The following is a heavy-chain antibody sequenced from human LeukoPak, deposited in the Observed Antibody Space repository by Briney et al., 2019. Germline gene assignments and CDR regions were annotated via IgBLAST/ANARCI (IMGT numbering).Heavy chain of an antibody. Sequence: ASVKVSCKVSGYTLTELSMHWVRQAPGKGLEWMGGFDPEGGETIYAQKFQGRVTMTEDTSTDTAYMELSSLRSEDTAVYYCATRKDTYYYDRGLYFDYWGQGTLVTVSS. D-gene: IGHD3-22*01. J-gene: IGHJ4*02. V-gene: IGHV1-24*01. CDR1: GYTLTELS. CDR2: FDPEGGET. CDR3: ATRKDTYYYDRGLYFDY.